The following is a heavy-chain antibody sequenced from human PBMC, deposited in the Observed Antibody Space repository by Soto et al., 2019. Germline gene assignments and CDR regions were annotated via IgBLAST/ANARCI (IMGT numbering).Heavy chain of an antibody. V-gene: IGHV3-23*01. Sequence: GGSLSLSCAASGFTFSSYAMSWVRQAPGKGLERVSAISGSGGSTYYADSVKGRFTISRDNSKNTLYLQMNSLRAEDTAVYYCAKDAVIVGATPVPSNYYYYGMDVWGQGTTVTVSS. D-gene: IGHD1-26*01. CDR1: GFTFSSYA. J-gene: IGHJ6*02. CDR3: AKDAVIVGATPVPSNYYYYGMDV. CDR2: ISGSGGST.